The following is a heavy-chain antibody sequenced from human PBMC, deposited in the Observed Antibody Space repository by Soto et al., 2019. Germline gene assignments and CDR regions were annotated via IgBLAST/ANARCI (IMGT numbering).Heavy chain of an antibody. J-gene: IGHJ6*02. V-gene: IGHV4-30-4*01. CDR2: IYYSGIT. D-gene: IGHD3-3*01. Sequence: PSETLSLTCTVSGGSISSGDYYWSWIRQPPGKGLEWIGYIYYSGITYYNPSLKSRVTISVDTSKNQFSLKLSSVTAADTAVYYCARGPLPNYDFWSGYYPTGLGYYYYGMDVWGQGTTVTVSS. CDR1: GGSISSGDYY. CDR3: ARGPLPNYDFWSGYYPTGLGYYYYGMDV.